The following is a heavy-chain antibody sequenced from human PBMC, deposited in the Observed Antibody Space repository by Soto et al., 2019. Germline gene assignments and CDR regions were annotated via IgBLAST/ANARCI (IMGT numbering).Heavy chain of an antibody. D-gene: IGHD4-17*01. CDR2: IWYDGTQK. CDR1: GFTFNTYS. Sequence: QVQLEESGGGVVQPGRSLRLSCEASGFTFNTYSMHWVRQPPGKGLEWLAAIWYDGTQKYYADSVKGRFIISRDNSKKTLYLEMNSLGAEDRAVYYCARAGGTTVTGLWHFDSWGQGPLVTVSS. J-gene: IGHJ4*02. CDR3: ARAGGTTVTGLWHFDS. V-gene: IGHV3-33*01.